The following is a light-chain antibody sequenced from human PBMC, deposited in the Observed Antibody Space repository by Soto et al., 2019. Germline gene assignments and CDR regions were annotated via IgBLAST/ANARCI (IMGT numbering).Light chain of an antibody. V-gene: IGKV1-5*01. J-gene: IGKJ1*01. Sequence: IQMTQSPSTLSASVGGTVNISCRASQSISVSLAWYQQKPGKAPRLLIYDASTLPGGVPSRFSGRGSGTEFTLTVTSLQPEDFASYFCQQYDKYSTFGHGTKVDVK. CDR1: QSISVS. CDR3: QQYDKYST. CDR2: DAS.